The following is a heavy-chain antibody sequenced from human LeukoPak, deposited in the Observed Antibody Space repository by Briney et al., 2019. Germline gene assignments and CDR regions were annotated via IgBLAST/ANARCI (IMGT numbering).Heavy chain of an antibody. CDR1: GYTFTGYY. V-gene: IGHV1-2*02. J-gene: IGHJ4*02. Sequence: ASVKVSCKASGYTFTGYYMHWVRQAPGQGLEWMGWINPSSGGTNYAQKFQGRVTMTRDTSISTAYMELSRLRSDDTAVYYCAREGRYYGSGSYSCDYWGQGTLVTVSS. CDR3: AREGRYYGSGSYSCDY. CDR2: INPSSGGT. D-gene: IGHD3-10*01.